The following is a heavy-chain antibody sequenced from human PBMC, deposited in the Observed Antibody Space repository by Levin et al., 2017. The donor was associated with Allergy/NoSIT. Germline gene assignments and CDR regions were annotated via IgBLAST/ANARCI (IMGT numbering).Heavy chain of an antibody. V-gene: IGHV1-69*01. CDR1: GDTFSKYA. CDR3: ARQMSPGYSSTWYFDS. D-gene: IGHD6-13*01. J-gene: IGHJ4*02. CDR2: VFPTFGTS. Sequence: KISCKASGDTFSKYAISWVRQVPGQGLEWMGGVFPTFGTSNYAQKFQGRVTITADLSTNTAYMEVSSLRSDDTALYFCARQMSPGYSSTWYFDSWGRGTRVTVSS.